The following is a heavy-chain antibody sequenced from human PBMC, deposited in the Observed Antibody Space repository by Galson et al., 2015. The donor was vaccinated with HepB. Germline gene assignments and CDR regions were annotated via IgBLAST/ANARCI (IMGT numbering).Heavy chain of an antibody. D-gene: IGHD6-19*01. V-gene: IGHV3-72*01. J-gene: IGHJ5*02. CDR3: VRAPESSGVHGDIDR. CDR2: TRNKANSYTT. CDR1: GFTLSDYH. Sequence: SLRLSCAASGFTLSDYHMDWVRQAPGKGLEWVGRTRNKANSYTTEYAASVKGRFVISRDDSKNSLHLQMNSLKTEDTAVYYCVRAPESSGVHGDIDRGGQGSLISGSS.